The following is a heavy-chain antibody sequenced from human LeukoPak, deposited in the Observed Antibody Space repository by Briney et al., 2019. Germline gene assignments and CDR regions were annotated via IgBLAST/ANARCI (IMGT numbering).Heavy chain of an antibody. CDR2: INSDGSST. CDR1: GFTFSSYW. Sequence: GGSLRLSCAASGFTFSSYWMHWVRQAPGKGLVWVSRINSDGSSTSYVDSVKGRFTISRDNAKNTLYLQMNSLRAEDTAVYYCAREVGYDPSWWFDSWGQGTLVTVSS. D-gene: IGHD3-3*01. CDR3: AREVGYDPSWWFDS. V-gene: IGHV3-74*01. J-gene: IGHJ5*01.